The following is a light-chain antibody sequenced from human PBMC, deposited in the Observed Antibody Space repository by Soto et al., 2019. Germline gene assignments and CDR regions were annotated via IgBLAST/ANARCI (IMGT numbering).Light chain of an antibody. CDR1: SSDVGGYNY. Sequence: QSALTQPPSASGSPGQSVTISCTGTSSDVGGYNYVSWYQQHPGKAPKLMIYDVSQRPSGVPDRFSGSKSGNTASLTVSGLQAEDEADYYCSSYAGAHIVFGTGTKATVL. J-gene: IGLJ1*01. CDR2: DVS. CDR3: SSYAGAHIV. V-gene: IGLV2-8*01.